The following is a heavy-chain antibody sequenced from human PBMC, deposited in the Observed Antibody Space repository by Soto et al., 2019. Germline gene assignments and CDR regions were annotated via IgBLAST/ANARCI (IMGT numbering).Heavy chain of an antibody. Sequence: GGSLRLFCAASGFTFSSYAMSWVRQAPGKGLEWVSAISGSGGSTYYADSVKGRFTISRDNSKNTLYLQMNSLRAEDTAVYYCAKAFYPRAVKESYDYWGQGTLVTVSS. J-gene: IGHJ4*02. CDR3: AKAFYPRAVKESYDY. CDR2: ISGSGGST. CDR1: GFTFSSYA. V-gene: IGHV3-23*01. D-gene: IGHD6-19*01.